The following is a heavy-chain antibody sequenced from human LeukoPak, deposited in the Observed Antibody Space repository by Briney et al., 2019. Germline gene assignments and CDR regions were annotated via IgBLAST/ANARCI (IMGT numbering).Heavy chain of an antibody. J-gene: IGHJ4*02. CDR3: ARGADYSGNYLFLY. CDR2: INTKSGGT. V-gene: IGHV1-2*02. Sequence: ASVKVSCKASGYTFINYYMHWVRQAPGQGLEWMGWINTKSGGTNYAQKFQGRVTMARDTSITTAYMELSRLRSDDTAVYYCARGADYSGNYLFLYWSRGTLVTVSS. CDR1: GYTFINYY. D-gene: IGHD4-23*01.